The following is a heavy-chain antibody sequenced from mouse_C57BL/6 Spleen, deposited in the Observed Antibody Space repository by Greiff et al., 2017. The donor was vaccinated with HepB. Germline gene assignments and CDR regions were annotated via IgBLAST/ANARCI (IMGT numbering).Heavy chain of an antibody. CDR2: IYPSDSET. D-gene: IGHD2-4*01. V-gene: IGHV1-61*01. Sequence: QVHVKQPGAELVRPGSSVKLSCKASGYTFTSYWMDWVKQRPGQGLEWIGNIYPSDSETHYNQKFKDKATLTVDKSSSTAYMQLSSLTSEDSAVYYCARYYYDYDEYYFDYWGQGTTLTVSS. CDR3: ARYYYDYDEYYFDY. J-gene: IGHJ2*01. CDR1: GYTFTSYW.